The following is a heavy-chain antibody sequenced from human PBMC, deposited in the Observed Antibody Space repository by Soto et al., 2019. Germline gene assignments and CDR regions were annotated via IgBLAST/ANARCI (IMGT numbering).Heavy chain of an antibody. Sequence: ASVKVSCKASGYTFTGYYMHWVRQAPGQGLEWMGWINPNSGGTNYAQKFQGRVTMTRDTSISTAYMELSRLRSDDTAVYYCARGPLIRIAARPHAYNWFDPWGPGTLVTVSS. J-gene: IGHJ5*02. CDR2: INPNSGGT. CDR3: ARGPLIRIAARPHAYNWFDP. CDR1: GYTFTGYY. V-gene: IGHV1-2*02. D-gene: IGHD6-6*01.